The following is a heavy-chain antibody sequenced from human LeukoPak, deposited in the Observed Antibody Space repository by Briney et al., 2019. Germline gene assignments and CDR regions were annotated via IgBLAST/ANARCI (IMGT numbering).Heavy chain of an antibody. D-gene: IGHD5-24*01. V-gene: IGHV3-43*02. J-gene: IGHJ5*02. CDR3: AKDPATRDGHGAWFDP. CDR2: ISGDGGST. CDR1: GFTFDDYA. Sequence: WGSLRLSCAASGFTFDDYAMHWVRQAPGKGLEWVSLISGDGGSTYYVDSVKGRFTISRDNSKNSLYLQMNSLRTEDTALYYCAKDPATRDGHGAWFDPWGQGTLVTVSS.